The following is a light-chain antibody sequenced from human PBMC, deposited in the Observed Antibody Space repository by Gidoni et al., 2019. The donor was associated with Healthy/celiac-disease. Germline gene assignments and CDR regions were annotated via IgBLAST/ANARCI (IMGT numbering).Light chain of an antibody. J-gene: IGKJ2*01. CDR1: QSISSY. Sequence: DIQMTQSPSSLSAAVGDRVTITCRASQSISSYLNWYQQKPGKAPTLLIYAASSLQSGVPSRFSGSGSGTDFTLTISSLQPDDFATYYCQQSYSPAYTFGQGTQLEIK. CDR3: QQSYSPAYT. V-gene: IGKV1-39*01. CDR2: AAS.